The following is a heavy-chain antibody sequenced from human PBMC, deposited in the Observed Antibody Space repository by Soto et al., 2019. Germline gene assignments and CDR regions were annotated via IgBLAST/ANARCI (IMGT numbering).Heavy chain of an antibody. J-gene: IGHJ5*02. Sequence: PSETLSLTCAVSGGSISSGGYSWSWIRQPPGKGLEWIGYIYHSGSTYYNPSLKSRVTISVDRSKNQFSLKLSSATAADTAVYYCARGKGYSYGPRGDWFDPWGQGTLVTVSS. CDR3: ARGKGYSYGPRGDWFDP. V-gene: IGHV4-30-2*01. D-gene: IGHD5-18*01. CDR2: IYHSGST. CDR1: GGSISSGGYS.